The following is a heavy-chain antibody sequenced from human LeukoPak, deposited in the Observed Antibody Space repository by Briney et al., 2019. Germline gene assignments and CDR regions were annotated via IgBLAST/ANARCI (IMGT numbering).Heavy chain of an antibody. J-gene: IGHJ1*01. CDR2: IYYSGST. D-gene: IGHD3-16*01. Sequence: SETLSLTCTVSGGSISSSSYYWGWIRQPPGKGLEWIGSIYYSGSTYYNPSLKSRVTISVDTSKNQFSLKLSSVTAADTAVYYCARVERGRWGYFQHWGQGTLVTVSS. V-gene: IGHV4-39*07. CDR1: GGSISSSSYY. CDR3: ARVERGRWGYFQH.